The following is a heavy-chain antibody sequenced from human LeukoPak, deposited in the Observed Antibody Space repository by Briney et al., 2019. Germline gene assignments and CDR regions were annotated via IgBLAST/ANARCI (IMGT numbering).Heavy chain of an antibody. CDR2: INHSGST. CDR1: GGSLSGYY. J-gene: IGHJ6*03. D-gene: IGHD1-26*01. CDR3: ARREGYYYYMDV. Sequence: SETLSLTCAVYGGSLSGYYWSWIRQPPGKGLEWIGEINHSGSTNYNPSLKSRVTISVDTSKNQFSLKLSSVTAADTAVYYCARREGYYYYMDVWGKGTTVTVSS. V-gene: IGHV4-34*01.